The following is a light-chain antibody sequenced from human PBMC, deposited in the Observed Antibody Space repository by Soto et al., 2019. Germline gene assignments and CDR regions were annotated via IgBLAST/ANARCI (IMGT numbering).Light chain of an antibody. Sequence: DGMMAESPQCVAVARGQPASIAFSASQSLVYSDGNTYLNWFQQRPGQSPRRLIYKVSNRDSGVPERFSGSGSGTDFALKIRRVQAEYAGVYNCMQGRYSPRTFGQGTKVDI. J-gene: IGKJ1*01. V-gene: IGKV2-30*01. CDR2: KVS. CDR3: MQGRYSPRT. CDR1: QSLVYSDGNTY.